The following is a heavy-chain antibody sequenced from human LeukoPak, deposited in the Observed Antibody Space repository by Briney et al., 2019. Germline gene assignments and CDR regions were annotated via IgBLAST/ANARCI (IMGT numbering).Heavy chain of an antibody. D-gene: IGHD6-13*01. CDR2: IYNSGST. J-gene: IGHJ5*02. V-gene: IGHV4-38-2*02. CDR3: ARAYSSSWYFNWFDP. CDR1: GYSISSGYF. Sequence: SETLSLTCTVSGYSISSGYFWGWIRQPPGKGLEWIGTIYNSGSTYYNASLESRVTISVDTSMNQFSLKLSSVTAADTAVYYCARAYSSSWYFNWFDPWGQGTLVTVSS.